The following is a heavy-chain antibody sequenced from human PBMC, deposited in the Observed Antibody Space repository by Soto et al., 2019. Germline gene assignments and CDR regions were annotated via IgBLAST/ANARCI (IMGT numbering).Heavy chain of an antibody. CDR2: IYDSESA. J-gene: IGHJ5*02. CDR1: GESISSGGYY. D-gene: IGHD6-6*01. V-gene: IGHV4-31*03. CDR3: ARAFSCSSAVDL. Sequence: QVQLQESGPGLVKPSQTLSLTCTVSGESISSGGYYWSWILHHPGKGLEWIGYIYDSESAYYNPSLKSRVTISIDTSKNQFAMRLSSVTAADTAVYFCARAFSCSSAVDLWGQGTQVTVSS.